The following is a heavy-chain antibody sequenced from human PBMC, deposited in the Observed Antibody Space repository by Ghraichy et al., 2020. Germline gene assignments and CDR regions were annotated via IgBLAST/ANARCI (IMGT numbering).Heavy chain of an antibody. D-gene: IGHD4-17*01. CDR1: GFTFSRHW. CDR3: ARDPYGDYKYGGTDY. Sequence: GGYLRLSCAASGFTFSRHWMSWVRQAPGKGLEWVASIKSDGSDIFYVDSVKGRFIISRDNAKNSVSLEMNSLRVEDTAVYYCARDPYGDYKYGGTDYWGQGTLVSVSS. V-gene: IGHV3-7*01. CDR2: IKSDGSDI. J-gene: IGHJ4*02.